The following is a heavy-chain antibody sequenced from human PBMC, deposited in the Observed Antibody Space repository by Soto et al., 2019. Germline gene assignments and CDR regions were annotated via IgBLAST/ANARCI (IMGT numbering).Heavy chain of an antibody. D-gene: IGHD6-6*01. CDR1: GFTFSSYC. J-gene: IGHJ6*02. CDR3: ARELAARRYYYYYGMDV. V-gene: IGHV3-33*01. CDR2: IWYDGSNK. Sequence: GGSLRLSCAASGFTFSSYCMHWVRQAPGKGLEWVAVIWYDGSNKYYADSVKGRFTISRDNSKNTLYLQMNSLRAEDTAVYYCARELAARRYYYYYGMDVWGQGTTVTVSS.